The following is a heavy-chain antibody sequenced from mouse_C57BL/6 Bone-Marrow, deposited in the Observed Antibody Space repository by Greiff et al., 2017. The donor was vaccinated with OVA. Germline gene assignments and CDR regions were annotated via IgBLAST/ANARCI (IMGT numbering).Heavy chain of an antibody. V-gene: IGHV1-61*01. CDR2: IYPSDSET. CDR1: GYTFTSYW. D-gene: IGHD1-1*01. Sequence: QVQLQQPGAELVRPGSSVKLSCKASGYTFTSYWMDGVKQRPGQGLEWIGNIYPSDSETHYNQKFKDKATLTVDKSSSTAYMQLSSLTSEDSAVYYCARGGTTVFDYWGQGTTLTVSS. CDR3: ARGGTTVFDY. J-gene: IGHJ2*01.